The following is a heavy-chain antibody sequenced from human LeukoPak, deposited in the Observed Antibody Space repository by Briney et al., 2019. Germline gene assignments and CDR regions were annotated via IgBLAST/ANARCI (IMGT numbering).Heavy chain of an antibody. V-gene: IGHV4-39*01. CDR3: ARRTSNPVGAIDY. J-gene: IGHJ4*02. D-gene: IGHD1-26*01. Sequence: PSETLSLTCTVSGGSISSSDYYWGWLRQPPEKGLEWIGAISSSGSTYYNPSLKSRVTISVDSSKNQFSLKLSSVTAADTAVYYCARRTSNPVGAIDYWGRGTLVTVSS. CDR1: GGSISSSDYY. CDR2: ISSSGST.